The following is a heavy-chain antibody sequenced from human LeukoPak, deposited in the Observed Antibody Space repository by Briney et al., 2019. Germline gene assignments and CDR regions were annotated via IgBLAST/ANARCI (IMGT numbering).Heavy chain of an antibody. D-gene: IGHD2-15*01. CDR3: ARAGVAENYYYYGMDV. J-gene: IGHJ6*02. CDR1: GASISSGGYS. CDR2: IYHTGST. V-gene: IGHV4-30-2*01. Sequence: SQTLSLTCAVSGASISSGGYSWNWIRQPPGKGLEWIGCIYHTGSTYYNPSLKSRVTISVDTSKNQFSLKLSSVTAADTAVYYCARAGVAENYYYYGMDVWGQGTTVTVSS.